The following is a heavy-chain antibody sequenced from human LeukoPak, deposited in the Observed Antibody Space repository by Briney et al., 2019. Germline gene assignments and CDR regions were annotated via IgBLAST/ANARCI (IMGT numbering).Heavy chain of an antibody. D-gene: IGHD3-3*01. J-gene: IGHJ3*02. V-gene: IGHV1-2*03. CDR1: GYTFTGYY. CDR3: ARAISPYFGVVIIAFDI. CDR2: INPNSGGT. Sequence: LGASVKVSCKASGYTFTGYYMHWVRQAPGQGLEWMGWINPNSGGTNYAQRFQGRVTMTRDTSISTAYMELSRLRSDDTAVYYCARAISPYFGVVIIAFDIWGQGTMVTVSS.